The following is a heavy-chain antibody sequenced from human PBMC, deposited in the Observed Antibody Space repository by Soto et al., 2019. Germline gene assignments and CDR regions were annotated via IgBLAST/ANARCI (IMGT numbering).Heavy chain of an antibody. D-gene: IGHD6-6*01. CDR2: ISWNSGSI. V-gene: IGHV3-9*01. CDR3: AATSFEYSSSRDHYYYYYYMDV. Sequence: GGSLRLSCAASGFTFDDYAMHWVRQAPGKGLEWVSGISWNSGSIGYADSVKGRFTISRDNAKNSLYLQMNSLRAEDTALYYCAATSFEYSSSRDHYYYYYYMDVWGKGPTVTVSS. CDR1: GFTFDDYA. J-gene: IGHJ6*03.